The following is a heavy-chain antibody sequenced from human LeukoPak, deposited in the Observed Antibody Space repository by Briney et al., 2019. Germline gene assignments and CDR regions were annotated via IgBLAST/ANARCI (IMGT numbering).Heavy chain of an antibody. CDR3: ARPAATASHDAFDI. V-gene: IGHV5-51*01. D-gene: IGHD6-13*01. CDR1: GYSFMNYW. J-gene: IGHJ3*02. Sequence: GESLKISCKGSGYSFMNYWIGWVRQMPGKGLEWMGIINPRDSDTRNSPSFQGQVTISVDESISTAYLQWRSLKASDTAMYYCARPAATASHDAFDIWGQGTMVTVSS. CDR2: INPRDSDT.